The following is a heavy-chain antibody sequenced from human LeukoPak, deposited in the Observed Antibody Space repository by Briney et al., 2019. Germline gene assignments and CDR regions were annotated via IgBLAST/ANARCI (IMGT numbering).Heavy chain of an antibody. D-gene: IGHD3-3*01. CDR2: IYYSGST. CDR3: ARGIFGMVLNAFDL. Sequence: PSETLSLTCTVSGGSISSYYWSWIRQPPGKGLEWIGYIYYSGSTNYNPSLKSRVTISVDTSTNQFSLKLGSVTAADTAVYYCARGIFGMVLNAFDLWGRGTMVTVSS. V-gene: IGHV4-59*12. J-gene: IGHJ3*01. CDR1: GGSISSYY.